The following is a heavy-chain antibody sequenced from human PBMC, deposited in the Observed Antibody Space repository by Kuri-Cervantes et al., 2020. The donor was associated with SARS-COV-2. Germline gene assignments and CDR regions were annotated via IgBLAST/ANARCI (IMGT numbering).Heavy chain of an antibody. V-gene: IGHV2-5*02. J-gene: IGHJ4*02. CDR3: ARTTRNRYSSGWYIPNYFDY. CDR1: GFSLNTRGVG. Sequence: SGPTLVKPTQTLMLTCTFSGFSLNTRGVGVGWIRQPPGKALEWLALIYWDDDKRYSPSLKSRLTITKDTSKNQVVLTMTNMDPVDTATYYCARTTRNRYSSGWYIPNYFDYWGQGTLVTVSS. CDR2: IYWDDDK. D-gene: IGHD6-19*01.